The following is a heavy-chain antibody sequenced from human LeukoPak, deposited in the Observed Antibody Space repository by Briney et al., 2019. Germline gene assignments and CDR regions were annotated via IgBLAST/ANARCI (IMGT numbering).Heavy chain of an antibody. CDR2: MNPNSGNT. Sequence: ASVKVSCKASGYTFTSYDINWVRQATGQGLEWMGWMNPNSGNTGYAQKFQGRVTMTRNTSISTAYMELSSLRSEDTAVYYCARVGTMVRGVMGGFDIWGQGTMVTVSS. J-gene: IGHJ3*02. D-gene: IGHD3-10*01. CDR3: ARVGTMVRGVMGGFDI. CDR1: GYTFTSYD. V-gene: IGHV1-8*01.